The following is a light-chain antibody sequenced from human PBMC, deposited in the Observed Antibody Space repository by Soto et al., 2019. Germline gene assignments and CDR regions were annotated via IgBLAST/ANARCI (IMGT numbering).Light chain of an antibody. V-gene: IGKV3-20*01. CDR3: QQYGSSPTWT. CDR1: QSVSSNY. J-gene: IGKJ1*01. Sequence: SALTQSPGTLSLSPGEIATLSCRASQSVSSNYLAWYQQKPGQAPRLLIYGASTRATGIPDRFSGSGSGTDFTLTISRLEPEDSAVYYCQQYGSSPTWTFGQGTKVDIK. CDR2: GAS.